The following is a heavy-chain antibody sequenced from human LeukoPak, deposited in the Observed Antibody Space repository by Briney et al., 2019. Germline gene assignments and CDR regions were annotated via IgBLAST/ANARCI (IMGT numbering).Heavy chain of an antibody. CDR1: GFSFSTSG. CDR2: IGSTGADR. CDR3: ATETNGRHYDY. J-gene: IGHJ4*02. D-gene: IGHD1-14*01. Sequence: PGGSLRLSCVASGFSFSTSGINWVRQAPGKGLEWVSSIGSTGADRYYADSVKGRFTISRDNAKNSLYLQMDSLRVEDTAIYYCATETNGRHYDYWGQGTLLTVSS. V-gene: IGHV3-21*01.